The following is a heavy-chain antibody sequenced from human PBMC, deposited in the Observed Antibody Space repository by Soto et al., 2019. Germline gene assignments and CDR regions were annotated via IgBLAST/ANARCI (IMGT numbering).Heavy chain of an antibody. Sequence: SETLSLTCTVSGGSISSGGYYWSRIRQHPGKGLEWIGYIYYSGSTYYNPSLKSRVTISVDTSKNQFSLKLSSVTAADTAVYYCARDTGRAYYDFWSGPFDIWGQGTMVTVSS. CDR3: ARDTGRAYYDFWSGPFDI. D-gene: IGHD3-3*01. J-gene: IGHJ3*02. V-gene: IGHV4-31*03. CDR1: GGSISSGGYY. CDR2: IYYSGST.